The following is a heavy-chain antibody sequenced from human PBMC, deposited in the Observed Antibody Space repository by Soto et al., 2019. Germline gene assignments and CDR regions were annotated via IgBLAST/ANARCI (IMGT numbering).Heavy chain of an antibody. CDR1: GFTFSSYE. Sequence: GGSLRLSCAASGFTFSSYEMNWVRQAPGKGLGWVSYISSSGSTIYYADSVKGRFTISRDNAKTSLYLQMNSLRAEDTAVYYCARTGSLGGMDVWGQGTTVTVSS. J-gene: IGHJ6*02. CDR2: ISSSGSTI. CDR3: ARTGSLGGMDV. V-gene: IGHV3-48*03.